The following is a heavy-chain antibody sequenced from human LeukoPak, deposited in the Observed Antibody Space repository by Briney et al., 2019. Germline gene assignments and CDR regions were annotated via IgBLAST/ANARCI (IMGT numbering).Heavy chain of an antibody. J-gene: IGHJ2*01. CDR3: ARMRGYSLGYWYLDV. CDR1: GYTFTSHD. CDR2: MNPTSGYT. V-gene: IGHV1-8*01. D-gene: IGHD5-18*01. Sequence: ASVNVSCKAAGYTFTSHDINWVRQAAGRGLEWMGWMNPTSGYTGYAQKFQGRITLTRDTSISTAYMELSSLRSDDTAVYYCARMRGYSLGYWYLDVWGRGTLVSVSS.